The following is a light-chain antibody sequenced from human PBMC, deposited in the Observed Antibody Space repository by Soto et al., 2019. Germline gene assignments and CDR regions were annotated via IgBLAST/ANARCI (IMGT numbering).Light chain of an antibody. V-gene: IGKV1-27*01. CDR2: AAS. J-gene: IGKJ1*01. Sequence: DIQMTQSPSSLSASVGDRVAITCRARQGISNYLAWYQQKPGKVPKLLIYAASTLQSGGPSRFSGSGSGTDFTLSISSLQPEDVATYYGQKYNSSPWTFGQGTKVEIK. CDR1: QGISNY. CDR3: QKYNSSPWT.